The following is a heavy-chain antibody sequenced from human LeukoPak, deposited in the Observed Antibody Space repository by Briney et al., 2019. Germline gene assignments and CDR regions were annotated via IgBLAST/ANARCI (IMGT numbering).Heavy chain of an antibody. D-gene: IGHD6-19*01. J-gene: IGHJ4*02. CDR1: GYTFTGYY. CDR3: AVKGYSSGWYVDY. CDR2: INPNSGGT. Sequence: ASVKVSCKASGYTFTGYYMHWVRQAPGQGLEWMGWINPNSGGTNYAQKFQGRVTMTRDTSISTAYMELSRLRSDDAAVYYCAVKGYSSGWYVDYWGQGTLVTVSS. V-gene: IGHV1-2*02.